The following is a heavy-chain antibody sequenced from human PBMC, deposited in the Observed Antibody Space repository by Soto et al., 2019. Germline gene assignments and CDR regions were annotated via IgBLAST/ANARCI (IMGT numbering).Heavy chain of an antibody. CDR3: ARALLSDTGDFDY. CDR1: GYTFTGYY. CDR2: INPNSGGT. V-gene: IGHV1-2*02. D-gene: IGHD2-15*01. J-gene: IGHJ4*02. Sequence: ASVKVSCKASGYTFTGYYMHWVRQAPGQGLEWMGWINPNSGGTNYAQKFQGRVTMTRDTSISTAYMELSRLRSDDTAVYYCARALLSDTGDFDYWGEVNLVPVSS.